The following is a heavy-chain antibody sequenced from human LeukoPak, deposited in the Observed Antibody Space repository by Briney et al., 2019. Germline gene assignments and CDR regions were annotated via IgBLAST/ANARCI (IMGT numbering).Heavy chain of an antibody. CDR1: GFTFSSYS. Sequence: GGSLRLSCAASGFTFSSYSMNWVRQAPGKGQEWVPAISGSGGSTYYADSVKGRFTISRDNSKNTLYLQMNSLRAEDTAVYYCAKEIRWLGFDYWGQGTLVTVSS. CDR2: ISGSGGST. D-gene: IGHD6-19*01. CDR3: AKEIRWLGFDY. J-gene: IGHJ4*02. V-gene: IGHV3-23*01.